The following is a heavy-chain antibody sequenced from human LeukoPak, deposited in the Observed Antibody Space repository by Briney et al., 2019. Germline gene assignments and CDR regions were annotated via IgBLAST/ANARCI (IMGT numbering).Heavy chain of an antibody. D-gene: IGHD2-2*02. CDR3: ARGLGYCSSTSCYSEEEIDY. J-gene: IGHJ4*02. CDR1: GGSISSSNYY. Sequence: SETLSLTCSVSGGSISSSNYYWGWIRQPPGKGLEWIGSIYYSGSTNYNPSLKSRVTISVDTSKNQFSLKLSSVTAADTAVYYCARGLGYCSSTSCYSEEEIDYWGQGTLVTVSS. V-gene: IGHV4-39*07. CDR2: IYYSGST.